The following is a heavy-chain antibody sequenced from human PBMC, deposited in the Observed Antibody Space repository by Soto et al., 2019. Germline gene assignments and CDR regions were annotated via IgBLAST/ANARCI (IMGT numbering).Heavy chain of an antibody. V-gene: IGHV3-64*01. CDR3: ARAGTTIRAFDI. CDR2: ISSNGGST. CDR1: GFTFSSYA. J-gene: IGHJ3*02. D-gene: IGHD1-7*01. Sequence: GGSLRLSCAASGFTFSSYAMHWVRQAPGKGLEYVSAISSNGGSTYYANSVKGRFTISRDNSKNTLYLQMGSLRAEDMAVYYCARAGTTIRAFDIWGQGTMVTVSS.